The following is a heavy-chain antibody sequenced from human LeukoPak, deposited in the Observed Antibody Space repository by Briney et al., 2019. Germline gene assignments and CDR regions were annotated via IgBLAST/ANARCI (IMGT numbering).Heavy chain of an antibody. CDR3: ATLSYSYGHHGSY. D-gene: IGHD5-18*01. V-gene: IGHV1-69*13. Sequence: TSVKRSCKASGGTFSSYAVSWVRQAPEQPFEGIGGIIPIFDTANYAKNFHGIATITADESTSPAYMELSRLRSEDTVVYYCATLSYSYGHHGSYWGQGTLVTVSS. CDR2: IIPIFDTA. CDR1: GGTFSSYA. J-gene: IGHJ4*02.